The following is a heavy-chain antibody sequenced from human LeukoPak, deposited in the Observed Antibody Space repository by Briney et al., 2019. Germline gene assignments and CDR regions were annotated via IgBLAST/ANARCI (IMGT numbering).Heavy chain of an antibody. CDR2: IYYSGST. CDR1: GGSISSYY. D-gene: IGHD2-8*01. CDR3: ARAYCTNGVCWYTWFDP. V-gene: IGHV4-59*08. Sequence: SETLSLTCTVSGGSISSYYWSWIRQPPGKGLEWIGYIYYSGSTYYNPSLKSRVTISVDTSKNQFSLKLSSVTAADTAVYYCARAYCTNGVCWYTWFDPWGQGTLVTVSS. J-gene: IGHJ5*02.